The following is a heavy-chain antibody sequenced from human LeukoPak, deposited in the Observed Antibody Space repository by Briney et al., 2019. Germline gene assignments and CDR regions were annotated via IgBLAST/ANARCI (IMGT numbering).Heavy chain of an antibody. Sequence: GGSLRLSCAASGFTFSSYSMNWVRQAPGEGLDWVSTISVGHSTNYAGSVKGRFTISRDNSINTLYLQMNSLRAEDTAVYYCAKGTQFGSTHWFDPWGQGTLVTVSS. CDR2: ISVGHST. V-gene: IGHV3-23*01. CDR3: AKGTQFGSTHWFDP. D-gene: IGHD3-16*01. CDR1: GFTFSSYS. J-gene: IGHJ5*02.